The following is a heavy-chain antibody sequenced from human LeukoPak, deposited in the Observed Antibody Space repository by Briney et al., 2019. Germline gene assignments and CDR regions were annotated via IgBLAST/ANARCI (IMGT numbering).Heavy chain of an antibody. D-gene: IGHD1/OR15-1a*01. Sequence: GGSLRFSCAVSGFTFSSYDMHWVRQAPGKGLEWVAVISYDGGNKYYAGSVKGRFTISRDNSKNTLYLQMNSLRADDTAVYYCAKDSSSSNKSYGMDVWGQGTTVTVSS. J-gene: IGHJ6*02. CDR3: AKDSSSSNKSYGMDV. CDR1: GFTFSSYD. CDR2: ISYDGGNK. V-gene: IGHV3-30*18.